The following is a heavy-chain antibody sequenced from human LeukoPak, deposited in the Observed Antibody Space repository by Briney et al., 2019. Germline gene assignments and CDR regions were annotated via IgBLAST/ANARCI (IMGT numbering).Heavy chain of an antibody. D-gene: IGHD6-13*01. CDR1: GFTFSSYS. J-gene: IGHJ4*02. Sequence: AGGSLRLSCAASGFTFSSYSMNWVRQAPGKGLEWVSSISSSSYIYYADSVKGRFTISRDNAKNSLYLQMNSLRAEDTAVYYCASPYSSRWYELCYWGQGTLVTVSS. V-gene: IGHV3-21*01. CDR3: ASPYSSRWYELCY. CDR2: ISSSSYI.